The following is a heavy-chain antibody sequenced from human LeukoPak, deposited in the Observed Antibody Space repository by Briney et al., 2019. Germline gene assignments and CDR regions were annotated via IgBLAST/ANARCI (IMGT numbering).Heavy chain of an antibody. Sequence: GGSLRLSCVASGFPFSSYWMTWVRQAPGKGLGWVANIKQDGSKKSYVDSVKGRFTISRDNAKNSLYLQMNSLRAEDTAIYYCTRVGYIDEGIDYWGQGTLVTVSS. D-gene: IGHD5-24*01. V-gene: IGHV3-7*04. CDR3: TRVGYIDEGIDY. J-gene: IGHJ4*02. CDR1: GFPFSSYW. CDR2: IKQDGSKK.